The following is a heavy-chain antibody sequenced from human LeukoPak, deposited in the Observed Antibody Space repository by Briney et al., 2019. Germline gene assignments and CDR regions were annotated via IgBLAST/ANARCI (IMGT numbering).Heavy chain of an antibody. CDR3: ASVPVHHYYYMDV. Sequence: ASVKVSCKASGYTFTSYDINWVRQATGQGLEWMGWMNPNSGNTGYAQKLQGRVTMTTDTSTSTAYMELRSLRSDDTAVYYCASVPVHHYYYMDVWGKGTTVTVSS. V-gene: IGHV1-8*01. D-gene: IGHD1-1*01. CDR2: MNPNSGNT. CDR1: GYTFTSYD. J-gene: IGHJ6*03.